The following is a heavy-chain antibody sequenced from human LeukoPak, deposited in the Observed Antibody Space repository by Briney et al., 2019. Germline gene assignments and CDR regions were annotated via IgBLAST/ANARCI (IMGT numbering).Heavy chain of an antibody. Sequence: GESLKISCKGPGYSFTTYWISWVRQMPGKGLEWMGIIYPGDSDTRYSPSFQGQVTISADKSISTAYLQWSSLKASDTAMYYCARQLDGSYSAPFDYWGQGTLVTVSS. CDR2: IYPGDSDT. J-gene: IGHJ4*02. D-gene: IGHD1-26*01. V-gene: IGHV5-51*01. CDR3: ARQLDGSYSAPFDY. CDR1: GYSFTTYW.